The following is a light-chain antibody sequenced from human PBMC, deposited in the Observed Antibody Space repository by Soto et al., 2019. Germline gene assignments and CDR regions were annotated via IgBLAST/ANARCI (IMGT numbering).Light chain of an antibody. V-gene: IGKV1-13*02. CDR1: QGISNY. CDR3: QQYNTYSST. J-gene: IGKJ2*01. CDR2: DAS. Sequence: AIQLTQSPSSLSASIGDRVTITCRASQGISNYLAWYQQKPGKAPKLLIYDASNLESGVPSRFSGSGSGTEFTLAITSLQPDDFATYYCQQYNTYSSTFGQGTKLEIK.